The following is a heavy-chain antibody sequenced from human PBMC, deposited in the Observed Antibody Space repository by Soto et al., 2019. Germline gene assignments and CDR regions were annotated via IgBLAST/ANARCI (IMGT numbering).Heavy chain of an antibody. J-gene: IGHJ3*02. Sequence: EASVKVSCKASGYTFTSYGISWVRQAPGQGLEWMGWISAYNGNTNYAQKLQGRVTMTTDTSTSTAYMELRSLRSDDTAVYYCASSLYCSSTSCYPSPYDAFDIWGQGTMVTVSS. CDR2: ISAYNGNT. V-gene: IGHV1-18*01. CDR3: ASSLYCSSTSCYPSPYDAFDI. CDR1: GYTFTSYG. D-gene: IGHD2-2*01.